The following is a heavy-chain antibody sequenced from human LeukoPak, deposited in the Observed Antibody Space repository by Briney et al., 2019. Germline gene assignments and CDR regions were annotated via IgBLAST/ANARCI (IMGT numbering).Heavy chain of an antibody. CDR1: GFTFRDYN. CDR3: ATLRDYAWTH. J-gene: IGHJ4*02. Sequence: GRSLRLSCAASGFTFRDYNMSWIRQDPGKGLEWVSFISTRDSSSHTNYAESVRGRFTISRDDGQNSLYLQMNSLRAEDTALYYCATLRDYAWTHWGQGTLVTVSS. CDR2: ISTRDSSSHT. V-gene: IGHV3-11*06. D-gene: IGHD4-17*01.